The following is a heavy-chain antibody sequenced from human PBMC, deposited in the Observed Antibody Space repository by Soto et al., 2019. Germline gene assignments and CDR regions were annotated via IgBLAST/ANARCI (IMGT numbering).Heavy chain of an antibody. Sequence: QVQLVQSGAEVKKPGSSVKVSCKASGGTFSSYAISWVRQAPGQGLEWMGGIIPIFGTANYAQKCQGRVTITADESTSKAYMELSSLRSEDTAVYYCAREGEGCSSTSCYIYDAFDIWGQGTMVTVSS. D-gene: IGHD2-2*02. J-gene: IGHJ3*02. CDR3: AREGEGCSSTSCYIYDAFDI. CDR1: GGTFSSYA. V-gene: IGHV1-69*01. CDR2: IIPIFGTA.